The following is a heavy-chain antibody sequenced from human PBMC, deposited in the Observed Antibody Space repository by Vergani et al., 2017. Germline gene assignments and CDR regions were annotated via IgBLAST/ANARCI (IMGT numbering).Heavy chain of an antibody. V-gene: IGHV1-69*01. CDR1: GGTFSSYA. D-gene: IGHD2-2*02. CDR2: IIPIFGTA. J-gene: IGHJ5*02. CDR3: ARLRERYCSSTSCYIWFDP. Sequence: QVQLVQSGAEVKKPGSSVKVSCKASGGTFSSYAISWVRQAPGQGLEWMGGIIPIFGTANYAQKFQGRVTITADESTSTAYMELSSLRSEDTAVYYCARLRERYCSSTSCYIWFDPWGQGTLVTVSS.